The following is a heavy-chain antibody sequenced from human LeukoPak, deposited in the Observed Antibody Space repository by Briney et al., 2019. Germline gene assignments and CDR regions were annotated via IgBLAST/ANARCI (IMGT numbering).Heavy chain of an antibody. D-gene: IGHD3-9*01. CDR2: IWYDGSKK. V-gene: IGHV3-33*06. CDR3: AKAEGYDILTGLDY. Sequence: TGGSLRLSCEASGFTFSSYGMHWVRQAPGKGLEWVAVIWYDGSKKYYGDSVKGRFTISRDNSKNTLYLQMNSLRTEDTAVYYCAKAEGYDILTGLDYWGQGTLVTVSS. J-gene: IGHJ4*02. CDR1: GFTFSSYG.